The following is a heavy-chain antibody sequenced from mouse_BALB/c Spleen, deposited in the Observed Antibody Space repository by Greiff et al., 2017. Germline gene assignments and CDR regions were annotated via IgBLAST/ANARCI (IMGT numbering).Heavy chain of an antibody. CDR2: ISSGSSTI. CDR1: GFTFSSFG. J-gene: IGHJ2*01. Sequence: EVQLVESGGGLVQPGGSRKLSCAASGFTFSSFGMHWVRQAPEKGLEWVAYISSGSSTIYYADTVKGRFTISRDNPKNTLFLQMTSLRSEDTAMYYCAGMWDYDPFDYWGQGTTLTVSA. CDR3: AGMWDYDPFDY. V-gene: IGHV5-17*02. D-gene: IGHD2-4*01.